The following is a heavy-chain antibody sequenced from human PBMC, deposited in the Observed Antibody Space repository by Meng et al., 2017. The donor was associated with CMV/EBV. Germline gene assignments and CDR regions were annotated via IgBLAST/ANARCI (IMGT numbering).Heavy chain of an antibody. Sequence: QVQLQQWGAGLLKPSETLSLTCAVYGGSFSGYYWSWIRQPPGKGLEWIGEMNHSGSTNYNPSLKNRVTISVDTSKNQFSLKLSSVTAADTAVYYCARGLMVRGSRVNWFDPWGQGTLVTVSS. J-gene: IGHJ5*02. CDR2: MNHSGST. D-gene: IGHD3-10*01. CDR3: ARGLMVRGSRVNWFDP. CDR1: GGSFSGYY. V-gene: IGHV4-34*01.